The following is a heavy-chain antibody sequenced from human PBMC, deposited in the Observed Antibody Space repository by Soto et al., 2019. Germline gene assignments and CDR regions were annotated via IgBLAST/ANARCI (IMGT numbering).Heavy chain of an antibody. J-gene: IGHJ4*02. V-gene: IGHV3-23*01. CDR1: GFTFSNYA. CDR3: AKDDFSGSGKYYFDY. D-gene: IGHD3-10*01. CDR2: ISDSGGST. Sequence: EVQLLESGGGLVQPGGSLRLSCAASGFTFSNYAMNWVRQAPGKGLEWVSVISDSGGSTYYADSVKGRFTISRDNSKNTLDLHMNSLTAEDTAVYYCAKDDFSGSGKYYFDYWGQGTLVTVSS.